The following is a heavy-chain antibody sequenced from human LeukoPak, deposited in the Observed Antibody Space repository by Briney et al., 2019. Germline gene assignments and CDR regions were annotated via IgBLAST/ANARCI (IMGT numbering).Heavy chain of an antibody. CDR1: GYTFTSYD. CDR2: MNPNSGNT. CDR3: ARGPSTTVTTTLPFDY. V-gene: IGHV1-8*01. Sequence: ASVKVSCKASGYTFTSYDINWVRQATGQGLEWMGWMNPNSGNTGYAQKFQGRVTMTRNTSISTAYMELSSLRSEDTAVYYCARGPSTTVTTTLPFDYWGQGTLVTVSS. J-gene: IGHJ4*02. D-gene: IGHD4-17*01.